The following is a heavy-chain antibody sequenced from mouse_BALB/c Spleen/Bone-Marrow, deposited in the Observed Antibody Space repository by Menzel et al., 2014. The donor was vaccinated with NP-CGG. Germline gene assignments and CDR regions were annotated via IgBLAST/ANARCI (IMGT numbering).Heavy chain of an antibody. D-gene: IGHD2-1*01. CDR1: GYSFTTYW. CDR2: IHPSDSET. V-gene: IGHV1-74*01. J-gene: IGHJ3*01. CDR3: AREKVYYGISWFAY. Sequence: VQLQQSGTEVMRPGASVKLSCKASGYSFTTYWVNWVKQRPGQGLEWIGMIHPSDSETRLNQKFKDKATLTVDKSSSTAYMQLNSPTSEDSAVYYCAREKVYYGISWFAYWGQGTLVTVSA.